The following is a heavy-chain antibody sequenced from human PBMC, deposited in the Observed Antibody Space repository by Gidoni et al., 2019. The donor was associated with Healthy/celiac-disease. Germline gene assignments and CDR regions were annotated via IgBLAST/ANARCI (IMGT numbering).Heavy chain of an antibody. Sequence: HVQLQEWGPGRVKHSQTVSLTCTVSGCSIRSGGYFWSWIRQPPGKGLECIGYIYYSGSTYSNPTLKGRVTIQVDTTKSQVSLKLSAVTAADTAVYCWARGHSHLPSWFDPWGQGTLVTVSS. CDR2: IYYSGST. V-gene: IGHV4-31*03. CDR3: ARGHSHLPSWFDP. J-gene: IGHJ5*02. D-gene: IGHD4-4*01. CDR1: GCSIRSGGYF.